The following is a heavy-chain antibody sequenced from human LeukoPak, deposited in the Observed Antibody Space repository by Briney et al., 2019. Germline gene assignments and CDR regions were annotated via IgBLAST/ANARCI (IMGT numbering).Heavy chain of an antibody. CDR3: ASACGGDCYSATDY. V-gene: IGHV3-53*01. CDR1: GFTVSSNY. CDR2: IYSGGST. J-gene: IGHJ4*02. Sequence: GGSLRLSCAASGFTVSSNYMSWVRQAPGKGLEWVSVIYSGGSTYYADSVKGRFTISRDNSKNTLYLQMNSLRAEDTAVYYCASACGGDCYSATDYWGQGTLVTVSS. D-gene: IGHD2-21*02.